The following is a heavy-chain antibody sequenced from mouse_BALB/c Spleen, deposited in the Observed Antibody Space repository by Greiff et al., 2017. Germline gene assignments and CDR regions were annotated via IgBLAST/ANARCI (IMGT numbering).Heavy chain of an antibody. Sequence: EVQLQQSGAELVRSGASVKLSCTASGFNIKDYYMHWVKQRPEQGLEWIGWIDPENGDTEYAPKFQGKATMTADTSSNTAYLQLSSLTSEDTAVYYCNANYGSSPHYYAMDYWGQGTSVTVSS. CDR3: NANYGSSPHYYAMDY. V-gene: IGHV14-4*02. J-gene: IGHJ4*01. CDR2: IDPENGDT. CDR1: GFNIKDYY. D-gene: IGHD1-1*01.